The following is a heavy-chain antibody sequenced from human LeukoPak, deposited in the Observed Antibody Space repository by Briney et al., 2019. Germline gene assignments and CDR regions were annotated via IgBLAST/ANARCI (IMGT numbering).Heavy chain of an antibody. Sequence: PGGSLRLSCAASGFTFSSYSMNWVRQAPGKGLEWVSYISSSSTIYYADSVKGRFTISRDNAKNSLYLQMNSLRAEDTAVYYCARRPLRLGELPSYMDVWGKGTTVTVSS. J-gene: IGHJ6*03. D-gene: IGHD3-16*01. CDR3: ARRPLRLGELPSYMDV. CDR2: ISSSSTI. CDR1: GFTFSSYS. V-gene: IGHV3-48*01.